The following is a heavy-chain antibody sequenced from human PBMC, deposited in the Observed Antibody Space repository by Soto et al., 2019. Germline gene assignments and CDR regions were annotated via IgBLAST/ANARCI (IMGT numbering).Heavy chain of an antibody. D-gene: IGHD3-10*01. Sequence: PSETLSLTCTVSGGSISSYYWSWIRQPPGKGLDWIGYIYYSGSTNYNPSLKSRVTISVDTSKNQFSLKLSSVTAADTAVYYCARQPTGDITMVRGVPRYMDVWGKGTTVTVSS. CDR2: IYYSGST. J-gene: IGHJ6*03. CDR1: GGSISSYY. V-gene: IGHV4-59*01. CDR3: ARQPTGDITMVRGVPRYMDV.